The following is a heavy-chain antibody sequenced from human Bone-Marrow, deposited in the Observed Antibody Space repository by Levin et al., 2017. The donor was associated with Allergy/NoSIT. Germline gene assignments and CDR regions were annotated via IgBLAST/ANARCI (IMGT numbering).Heavy chain of an antibody. J-gene: IGHJ4*02. D-gene: IGHD3-9*01. CDR3: ATEGLFRKYFRY. CDR1: GFTFGDYW. V-gene: IGHV3-7*01. Sequence: PGESLKISCVASGFTFGDYWMSWVRQAPGKGLEWLANIKHDGSDTYHVDSVKGRFRISRDNAKNSLYLQMNNLRAEDTAVYYCATEGLFRKYFRYWGQGALVTVSA. CDR2: IKHDGSDT.